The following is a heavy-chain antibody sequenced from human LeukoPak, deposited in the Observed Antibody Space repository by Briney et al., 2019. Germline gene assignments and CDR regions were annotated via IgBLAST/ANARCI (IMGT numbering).Heavy chain of an antibody. D-gene: IGHD3-10*01. CDR2: IYSGGST. V-gene: IGHV3-66*01. CDR1: GFTVSSSY. Sequence: GGSLRLSCAASGFTVSSSYMSWVRQAPGKGLEWVSVIYSGGSTYYADSVKGRFSISRDNSKNTLYLQMNSLRAEDTAVYYCARDSSGSFDYFDYWGQGALVTVSS. J-gene: IGHJ4*02. CDR3: ARDSSGSFDYFDY.